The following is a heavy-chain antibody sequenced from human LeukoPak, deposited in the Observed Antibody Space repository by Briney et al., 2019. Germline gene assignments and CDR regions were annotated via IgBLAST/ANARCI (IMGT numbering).Heavy chain of an antibody. CDR3: ATPQGLNLLFDY. CDR1: GFTFSSYA. V-gene: IGHV3-23*01. Sequence: GGSLRLSCAASGFTFSSYAMSWVRQAPGKGLEWVSEISGAGGYTYYADSLKGRFTVSRDNSKNTLYLQMNILRAEDTAVYYGATPQGLNLLFDYWGQGTLVTVSS. J-gene: IGHJ4*02. CDR2: ISGAGGYT. D-gene: IGHD2-8*01.